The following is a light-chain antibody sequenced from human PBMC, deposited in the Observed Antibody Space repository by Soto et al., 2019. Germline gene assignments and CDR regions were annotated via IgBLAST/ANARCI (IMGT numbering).Light chain of an antibody. CDR3: QQRSTWPPFS. CDR2: DAS. CDR1: QSVDSY. J-gene: IGKJ3*01. V-gene: IGKV3-11*01. Sequence: EIVLTQSPATLSLSPGERATLSCRASQSVDSYLAWYQQKVGQAPRLLIYDASNRATGIPARFSGSGSGTDFTLTISRLEPEDFAVYYCQQRSTWPPFSFGPGTKVDIK.